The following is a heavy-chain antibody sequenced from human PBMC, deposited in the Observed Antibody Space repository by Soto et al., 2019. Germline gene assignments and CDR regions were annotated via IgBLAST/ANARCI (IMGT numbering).Heavy chain of an antibody. Sequence: GGSLRLSCAASGFTFSSYGMHWVCQAPGKGLEWVAVIWYDGSNKYYADSVKGRLTISRDNSKNTLYLQMNSLRAEDTAVYYCARDLNDFWSGYLSLDYWGQGTLVTVSS. CDR3: ARDLNDFWSGYLSLDY. V-gene: IGHV3-33*01. CDR1: GFTFSSYG. CDR2: IWYDGSNK. J-gene: IGHJ4*02. D-gene: IGHD3-3*01.